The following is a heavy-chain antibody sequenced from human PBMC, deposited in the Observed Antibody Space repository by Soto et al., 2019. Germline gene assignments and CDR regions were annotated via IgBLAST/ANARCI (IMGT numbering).Heavy chain of an antibody. Sequence: EVQLLESGGSLVQPGGSLRLSCAASGLSVSSSDMSWVRQASGKGLEWVSVIYSGGSTHDADSVKGRFTISRDNSKNTVHLQMNSLRVDDTAVYFCSTSSRNEYHFAMDAWGQGTTVIVSS. J-gene: IGHJ6*02. CDR2: IYSGGST. CDR1: GLSVSSSD. CDR3: STSSRNEYHFAMDA. D-gene: IGHD6-6*01. V-gene: IGHV3-53*01.